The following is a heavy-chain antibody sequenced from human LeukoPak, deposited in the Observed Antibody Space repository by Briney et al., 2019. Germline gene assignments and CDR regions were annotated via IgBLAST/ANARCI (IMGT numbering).Heavy chain of an antibody. CDR1: GGSISSYY. CDR2: IYYSGST. V-gene: IGHV4-59*01. CDR3: ARDSVPSYDFWSGYYTEVWFDP. J-gene: IGHJ5*02. Sequence: SETLPLTCTVSGGSISSYYWSWIRQPPGKGLEWIGYIYYSGSTNYNPSLKSRVTISVDTSKNQFSLKLSSVTAAATAVYYCARDSVPSYDFWSGYYTEVWFDPWGQGTLVTVSS. D-gene: IGHD3-3*01.